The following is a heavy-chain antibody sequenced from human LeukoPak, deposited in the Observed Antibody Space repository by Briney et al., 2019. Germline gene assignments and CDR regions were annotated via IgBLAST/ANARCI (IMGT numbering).Heavy chain of an antibody. CDR2: ISSSSSTI. Sequence: PGGSLRLSCAASGSTFSSYSMNWVRQAPGKGLEWVSCISSSSSTIYYADSVKGRFTISRDNAKNSLYLQMNSLRAEDTAVYYCARGPQWELLFDYWGQGTLVTVSS. V-gene: IGHV3-48*04. D-gene: IGHD1-26*01. CDR3: ARGPQWELLFDY. J-gene: IGHJ4*02. CDR1: GSTFSSYS.